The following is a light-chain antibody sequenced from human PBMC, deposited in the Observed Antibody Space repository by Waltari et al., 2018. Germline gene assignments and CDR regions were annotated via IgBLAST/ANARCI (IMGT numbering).Light chain of an antibody. CDR2: GAS. Sequence: DIVLTQSPGTLSLSPGERATLSCRASQSVSSSYLAWYQQKPGQAPSLLIYGASSRATGSSDRFRDSGSGTDVTLTISRLEPEDFAVYYCQQYGSSPPRTFGQGTKVESK. V-gene: IGKV3-20*01. J-gene: IGKJ1*01. CDR1: QSVSSSY. CDR3: QQYGSSPPRT.